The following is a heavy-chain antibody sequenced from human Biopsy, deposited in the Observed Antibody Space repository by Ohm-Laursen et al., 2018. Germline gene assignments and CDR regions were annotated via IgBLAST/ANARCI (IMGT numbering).Heavy chain of an antibody. CDR3: ARERPPTTVTYISYYYYGMDV. Sequence: SLRLSCSASGFTFNIYAMNWVRQAPGKGLEWVSTISGTTTKTYYADSVKGRFTISRDNSKNTVSLQMNSLRVEDTAVYYCARERPPTTVTYISYYYYGMDVWGLGTAVTVSS. D-gene: IGHD4-17*01. CDR1: GFTFNIYA. V-gene: IGHV3-23*01. CDR2: ISGTTTKT. J-gene: IGHJ6*02.